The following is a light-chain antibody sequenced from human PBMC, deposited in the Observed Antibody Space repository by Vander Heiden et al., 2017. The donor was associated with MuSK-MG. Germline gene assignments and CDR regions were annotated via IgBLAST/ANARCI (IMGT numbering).Light chain of an antibody. V-gene: IGLV2-14*01. CDR1: SDDVGGYEY. Sequence: SPLPPPASVAGSPESSATFSCTGTSDDVGGYEYVSWHRQHTGDAPKVIIYYVSNRPAGVSNRFSGSNSGNTSSLTTSGRQAEAEADYYCSAYKNSNTHVVFGGGTKLTVL. CDR2: YVS. CDR3: SAYKNSNTHVV. J-gene: IGLJ3*02.